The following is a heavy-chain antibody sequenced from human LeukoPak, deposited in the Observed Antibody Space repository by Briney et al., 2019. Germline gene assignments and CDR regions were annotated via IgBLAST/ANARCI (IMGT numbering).Heavy chain of an antibody. D-gene: IGHD4-17*01. CDR1: GGSISSSSYY. Sequence: SETLSLTCTVSGGSISSSSYYWGWIRQPPGKGLEWIGSIYYSGSTYYNPSLKSRVAISVDTSKTQFSLKLSSVTAADTAVYYCARARVITHDFDYWGQGTLVTVSS. V-gene: IGHV4-39*07. CDR3: ARARVITHDFDY. J-gene: IGHJ4*02. CDR2: IYYSGST.